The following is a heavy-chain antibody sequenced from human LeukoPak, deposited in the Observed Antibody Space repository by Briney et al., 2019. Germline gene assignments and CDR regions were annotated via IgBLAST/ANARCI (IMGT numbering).Heavy chain of an antibody. D-gene: IGHD3-22*01. V-gene: IGHV3-21*01. J-gene: IGHJ4*02. CDR3: ARDVYYDSSGYYYRPGY. Sequence: GGSLRLSCEASGFTFSSYSMNWVRQAPGKGLEWVSSISSSSSYIYYADSVKGRFTISRDDAKNSLFLQMNSLRAEDTAVYYCARDVYYDSSGYYYRPGYWGQGTLATVSS. CDR2: ISSSSSYI. CDR1: GFTFSSYS.